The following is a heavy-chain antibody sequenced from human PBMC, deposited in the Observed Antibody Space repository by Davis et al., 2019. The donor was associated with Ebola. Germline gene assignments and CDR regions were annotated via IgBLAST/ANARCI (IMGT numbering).Heavy chain of an antibody. D-gene: IGHD4-23*01. CDR3: ARPIDYGGNAPSD. V-gene: IGHV3-30*04. J-gene: IGHJ4*02. CDR2: ISYDGSNK. CDR1: GFTFSSYA. Sequence: GESLKISCAASGFTFSSYAMHWVRQAPGKGLEWVAVISYDGSNKYYADSVKGRFTISRDNSKNTLYLQMNSLRAEDTAVSYCARPIDYGGNAPSDWGQGTLVTVSS.